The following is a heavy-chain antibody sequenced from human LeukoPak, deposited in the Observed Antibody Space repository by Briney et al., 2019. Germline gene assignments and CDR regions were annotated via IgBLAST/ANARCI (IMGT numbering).Heavy chain of an antibody. D-gene: IGHD6-13*01. CDR1: GFTFSDYY. J-gene: IGHJ4*02. Sequence: SGGSLRLSCAASGFTFSDYYMSWIRQAPGKGLEWVSYISSSGSTIYYADSVKGRFTISRDNAKNSLYLQMNSLRAEDTAVYYCASAHYSSSWYFDYWGQGTLVTVSS. CDR2: ISSSGSTI. CDR3: ASAHYSSSWYFDY. V-gene: IGHV3-11*01.